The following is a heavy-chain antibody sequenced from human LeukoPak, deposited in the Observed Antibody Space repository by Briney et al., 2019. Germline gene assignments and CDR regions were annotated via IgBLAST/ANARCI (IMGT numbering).Heavy chain of an antibody. Sequence: SETLSLTCAVSGDSFSSHYWTWIRQPPGRGLEWIGYISYIGTTNYNPSLKSRVTISIDTSENQFSLKLSSVTTADTAVYYCARDLVTVTKGFDIWGLGTMVSVSS. CDR2: ISYIGTT. J-gene: IGHJ3*02. CDR3: ARDLVTVTKGFDI. CDR1: GDSFSSHY. V-gene: IGHV4-59*11. D-gene: IGHD4-17*01.